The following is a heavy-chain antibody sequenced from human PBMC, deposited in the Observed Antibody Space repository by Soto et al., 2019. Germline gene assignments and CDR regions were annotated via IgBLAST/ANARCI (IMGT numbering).Heavy chain of an antibody. Sequence: LSLTCAVSGGSFTSNNWWTWVRQPPGQGLEWIGEIYRTGSTNYNPSLKSRVTISLDKSENQFSLKVTSLTAADTTVYYCASRDPGTSVDYWGQGTLVTVSS. CDR1: GGSFTSNNW. J-gene: IGHJ4*02. D-gene: IGHD1-7*01. CDR2: IYRTGST. CDR3: ASRDPGTSVDY. V-gene: IGHV4-4*02.